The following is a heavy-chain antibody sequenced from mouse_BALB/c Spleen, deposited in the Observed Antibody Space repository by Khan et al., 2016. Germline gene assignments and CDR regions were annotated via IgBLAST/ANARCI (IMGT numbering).Heavy chain of an antibody. J-gene: IGHJ3*01. CDR2: INTYTGEP. CDR1: GYTFTNYG. V-gene: IGHV9-3-1*01. CDR3: AIRHYDCSYDSWFAY. D-gene: IGHD1-1*02. Sequence: QIQLVQSGPELKKPGETVKISCKASGYTFTNYGMNWVKQAPGKGLKWMGWINTYTGEPTYADDFKGRFAFSLETSASTAYLQINNLKNEDTATYFCAIRHYDCSYDSWFAYWGQGTLVTVSS.